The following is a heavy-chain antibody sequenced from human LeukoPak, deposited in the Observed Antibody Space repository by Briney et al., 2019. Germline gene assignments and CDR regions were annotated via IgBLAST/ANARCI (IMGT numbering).Heavy chain of an antibody. J-gene: IGHJ2*01. D-gene: IGHD1-26*01. V-gene: IGHV1-58*02. CDR1: GFTFTSSA. CDR2: IVVGSGNT. CDR3: AAFRLGGSYPGYFDL. Sequence: GDSVKVSCKASGFTFTSSAMQWVRQARGQRLKWIGWIVVGSGNTNYAQKFQERVTITRDMSTSTAYMELSSLSSEDTAVYYCAAFRLGGSYPGYFDLWGRGTLVTVSS.